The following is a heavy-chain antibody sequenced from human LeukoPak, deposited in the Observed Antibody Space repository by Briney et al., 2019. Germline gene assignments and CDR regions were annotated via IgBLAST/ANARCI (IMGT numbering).Heavy chain of an antibody. D-gene: IGHD6-19*01. CDR1: GFTFSSYA. Sequence: GRSLRLSCAASGFTFSSYAMHWVRQAPGKGLEWVAVISYDGSNKYYADSVKGRFTISRDNSKNTLYLQMNSLRAEDTAVYYCAREWQWDYWGQGTLVTVSS. V-gene: IGHV3-30-3*01. CDR3: AREWQWDY. J-gene: IGHJ4*02. CDR2: ISYDGSNK.